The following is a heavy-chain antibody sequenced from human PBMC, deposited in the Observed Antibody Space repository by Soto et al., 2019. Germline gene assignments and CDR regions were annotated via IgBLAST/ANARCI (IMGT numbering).Heavy chain of an antibody. CDR2: IYHTGST. J-gene: IGHJ4*02. Sequence: QVQLQESGPGLVKPSETLSLTCTVSGGSISSYYWRWIRQPPGMGLEGIGYIYHTGSTNYNPSLKSRITLSADTSKNQFSLKLSSVTAADTAMYYCARVDSSGSYFDHWGQGTLVTVSS. V-gene: IGHV4-59*01. CDR3: ARVDSSGSYFDH. CDR1: GGSISSYY. D-gene: IGHD3-22*01.